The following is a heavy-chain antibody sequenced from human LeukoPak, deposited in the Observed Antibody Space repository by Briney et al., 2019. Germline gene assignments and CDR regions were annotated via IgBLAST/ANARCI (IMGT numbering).Heavy chain of an antibody. D-gene: IGHD3-16*01. CDR1: GYTFTGYY. V-gene: IGHV1-2*06. J-gene: IGHJ4*02. CDR2: INPNSGGT. Sequence: PEASVKVSCKASGYTFTGYYMHWVRQAPGQGLEWMGRINPNSGGTNYAQKFQGRVTMTRDTSISTAYMELSRLRSDDTAVYYCARGRVLQFGGESDYWGQGTLVTVSS. CDR3: ARGRVLQFGGESDY.